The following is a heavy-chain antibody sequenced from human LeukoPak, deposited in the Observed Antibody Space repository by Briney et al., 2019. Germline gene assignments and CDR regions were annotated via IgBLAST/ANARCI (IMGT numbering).Heavy chain of an antibody. Sequence: GGSLRLSCAASGFTFSSYAMSWVRQAPGKGLEWVSTISGTGGSTYYADSVKGQFTISRDNSKNTLYLQMNSLRAEDTAVYYCAKDKGVVAATPRYWGQGTLVTVSS. CDR1: GFTFSSYA. D-gene: IGHD2-15*01. CDR2: ISGTGGST. J-gene: IGHJ4*02. CDR3: AKDKGVVAATPRY. V-gene: IGHV3-23*01.